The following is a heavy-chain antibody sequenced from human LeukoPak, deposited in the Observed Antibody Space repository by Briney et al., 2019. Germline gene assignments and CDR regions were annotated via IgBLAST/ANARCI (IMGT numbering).Heavy chain of an antibody. CDR3: ARRTYYDFWSGYYPMGYYYYMDV. V-gene: IGHV1-46*01. Sequence: ASVKVSCKASGYTFTSYYMHWVRQAPGQGLEWTGIINPSGGSTSYAQKFQGRVTMTRDTSTSTVYMELSSLRSEDTAVYYCARRTYYDFWSGYYPMGYYYYMDVWGKGTTVTVSS. D-gene: IGHD3-3*01. CDR1: GYTFTSYY. CDR2: INPSGGST. J-gene: IGHJ6*03.